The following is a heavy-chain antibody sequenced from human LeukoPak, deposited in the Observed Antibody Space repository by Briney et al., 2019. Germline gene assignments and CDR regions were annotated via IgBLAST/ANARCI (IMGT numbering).Heavy chain of an antibody. CDR3: ASFGGMTTVTTDAFDI. CDR2: ITGSGTNT. J-gene: IGHJ3*02. CDR1: GFTFSNYA. V-gene: IGHV3-23*01. Sequence: GASLRLSCVASGFTFSNYAMSWVRQAPGKGLEWVSAITGSGTNTYYADSVKGRFTISRDNSKNTLYLQMNSLRAEDTAVYYCASFGGMTTVTTDAFDIWGQGTMVTVSS. D-gene: IGHD4-17*01.